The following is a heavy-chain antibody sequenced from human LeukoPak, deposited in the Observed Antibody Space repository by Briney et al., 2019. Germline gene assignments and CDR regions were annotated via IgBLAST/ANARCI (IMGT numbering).Heavy chain of an antibody. CDR3: ARVDVAAAGTGGFDY. CDR2: IYYSGST. J-gene: IGHJ4*02. D-gene: IGHD6-13*01. Sequence: PSETLSLTCTVSGGSISSYYWSWIRQPPGKGLEWIGYIYYSGSTSYNPSLKSRVTISVDTSKNQFSLKLSSVTAADTAVYYCARVDVAAAGTGGFDYWGQGTLVTVSS. V-gene: IGHV4-59*01. CDR1: GGSISSYY.